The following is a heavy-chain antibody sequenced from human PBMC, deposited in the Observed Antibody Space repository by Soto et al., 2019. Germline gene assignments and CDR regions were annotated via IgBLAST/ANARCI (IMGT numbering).Heavy chain of an antibody. CDR3: ARASLGYCSSTSCRSNWFDP. V-gene: IGHV4-31*03. CDR2: IYYSGST. J-gene: IGHJ5*02. CDR1: GGSSRSGGYC. Sequence: LQTLPLTCTVSGGSSRSGGYCWNWIRQHPGKGLEWIGYIYYSGSTYYNPSLKSRVTISVDTSKNQFSLKLSSVTAADTAVYYCARASLGYCSSTSCRSNWFDPWGQGTLVTVSS. D-gene: IGHD2-2*01.